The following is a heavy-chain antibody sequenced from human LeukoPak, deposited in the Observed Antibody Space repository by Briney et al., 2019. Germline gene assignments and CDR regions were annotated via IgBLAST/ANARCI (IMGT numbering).Heavy chain of an antibody. CDR1: GGSISSSGYY. J-gene: IGHJ4*02. D-gene: IGHD2-2*01. CDR3: ARDERDSCRSSNCYYFDF. CDR2: IYYSEST. V-gene: IGHV4-39*07. Sequence: SETLSLTCTVSGGSISSSGYYWGWIRQPPGKGLEWIGSIYYSESTYYNPCLKSRVTMSVDTSKYQFSLKLSSVTAADTAVYYCARDERDSCRSSNCYYFDFWGQGTLVTVSS.